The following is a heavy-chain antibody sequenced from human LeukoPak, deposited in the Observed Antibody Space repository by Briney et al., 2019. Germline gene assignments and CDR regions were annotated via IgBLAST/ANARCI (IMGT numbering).Heavy chain of an antibody. D-gene: IGHD5-18*01. Sequence: SETLSLTCTVSGGSISSYYWSWIRQPPGKRLEWIGYIYYNGSTSYNPSLKSRVTISVDTSKNQISLKLSSVTAADTAVYYCARDLGVMVRAFDIWGQGTMVTVSS. J-gene: IGHJ3*02. V-gene: IGHV4-59*01. CDR1: GGSISSYY. CDR2: IYYNGST. CDR3: ARDLGVMVRAFDI.